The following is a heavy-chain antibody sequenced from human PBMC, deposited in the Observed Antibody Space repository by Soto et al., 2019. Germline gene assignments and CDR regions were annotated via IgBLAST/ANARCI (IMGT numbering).Heavy chain of an antibody. Sequence: EVQLLESGGGLVQPGESLRLSCAASGFTFSRYAMSWVRQAPGKGLEWVSVISGSDDSTYYADSVKGRFTISRDNSKNTLYLQMNSLRAEDTAVYYCAKRSSSSTFDHWGQGTLVTVSS. V-gene: IGHV3-23*01. CDR2: ISGSDDST. J-gene: IGHJ4*02. CDR1: GFTFSRYA. D-gene: IGHD6-6*01. CDR3: AKRSSSSTFDH.